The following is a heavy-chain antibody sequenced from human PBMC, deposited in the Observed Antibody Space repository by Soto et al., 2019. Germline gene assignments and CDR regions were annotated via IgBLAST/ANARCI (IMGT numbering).Heavy chain of an antibody. D-gene: IGHD3-3*01. J-gene: IGHJ4*02. V-gene: IGHV1-8*01. CDR3: ASEKSGYYDY. Sequence: QVQLVQSGAEVKKPGASVKVSCKASGYTFTSYDINWVRQATGQGPEWMGWMNPNSGNTGYAQKFQGRVTMTRNNYISTAYMELGSPRSEDTSVYYCASEKSGYYDYWGQGTLVTVSS. CDR1: GYTFTSYD. CDR2: MNPNSGNT.